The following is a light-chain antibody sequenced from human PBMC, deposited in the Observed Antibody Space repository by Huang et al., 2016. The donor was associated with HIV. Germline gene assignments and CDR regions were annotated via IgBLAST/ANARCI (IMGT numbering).Light chain of an antibody. CDR2: KMS. Sequence: DIVMTQTPFSSPVTLGQPTSISCRSSQSLEHSDGNTYLSWLQQRPGQPPRLLLYKMSHRFSGVPDRFSGSGAGTDFTLKISRVETEDVGVYFCTQATHFPLTFGQGTRLEIK. J-gene: IGKJ5*01. CDR3: TQATHFPLT. V-gene: IGKV2-24*01. CDR1: QSLEHSDGNTY.